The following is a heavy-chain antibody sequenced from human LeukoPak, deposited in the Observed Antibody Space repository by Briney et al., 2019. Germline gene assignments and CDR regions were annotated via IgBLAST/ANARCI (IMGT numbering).Heavy chain of an antibody. CDR2: IYYSGST. Sequence: PSETLSLTCTVSGGSISRYYWSWIRQPPGKGLEWIGYIYYSGSTNYNPSLKSRVTISVDTSKNQFSLKLSSVTAADTAVYYCARGEYRYCSSTSCRAGWFDPWGQGNLVTVSS. V-gene: IGHV4-59*01. CDR1: GGSISRYY. CDR3: ARGEYRYCSSTSCRAGWFDP. D-gene: IGHD2-2*01. J-gene: IGHJ5*02.